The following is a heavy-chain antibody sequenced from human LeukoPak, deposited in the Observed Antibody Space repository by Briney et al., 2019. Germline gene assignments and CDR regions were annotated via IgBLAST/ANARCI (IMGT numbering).Heavy chain of an antibody. CDR2: ISGNNDNP. Sequence: ASVKVSCKTSGYTFSNFGINWVRQAPGQGLEWMGWISGNNDNPNYGQKFQGRFAVTTDSSTTTAYMELRNLTFDDTAVYYCARDGTSTDDYWGQGTLVPVSS. D-gene: IGHD2-2*01. CDR1: GYTFSNFG. CDR3: ARDGTSTDDY. V-gene: IGHV1-18*01. J-gene: IGHJ4*02.